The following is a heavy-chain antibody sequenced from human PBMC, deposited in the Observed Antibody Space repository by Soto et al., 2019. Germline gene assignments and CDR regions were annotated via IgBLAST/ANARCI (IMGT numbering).Heavy chain of an antibody. CDR1: GGSISSYY. V-gene: IGHV4-59*08. Sequence: SETLSLTCTVSGGSISSYYWSWIRQPPGKGLEWIGYIYYRGSTNYNPSLKSRLAISVDTSTNQFSLKLSSVTAADTAVYYCARLYYDSSAYYYFDNWGQGMLVTVSS. CDR3: ARLYYDSSAYYYFDN. CDR2: IYYRGST. D-gene: IGHD3-22*01. J-gene: IGHJ4*02.